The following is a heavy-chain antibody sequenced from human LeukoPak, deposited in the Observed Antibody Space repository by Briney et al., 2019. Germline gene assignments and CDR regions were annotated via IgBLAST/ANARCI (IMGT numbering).Heavy chain of an antibody. CDR3: AKDLTSPYYPNYFDC. J-gene: IGHJ4*02. Sequence: PGGSLRLSCAASGFTFSNYAMSWVRQAPGKGLEYVLGISGSGDSTYYADSVMGRFTVSRDNSKNTLYLQMNSLRAEDTATCYCAKDLTSPYYPNYFDCRGQGTLVTVSS. CDR2: ISGSGDST. D-gene: IGHD3-22*01. CDR1: GFTFSNYA. V-gene: IGHV3-23*01.